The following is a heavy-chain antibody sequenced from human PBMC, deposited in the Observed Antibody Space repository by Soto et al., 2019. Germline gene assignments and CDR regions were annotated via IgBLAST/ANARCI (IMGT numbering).Heavy chain of an antibody. CDR2: TYYRSKWYN. D-gene: IGHD6-13*01. Sequence: SQTLSLTCAISGDSVSSNSAAWNWIRQSPSRGLEWLERTYYRSKWYNDYAVSVKSRITINPDTSKNQFSLQLNSVTPEDTAVYYCARGWYSSSWYADLYYYYGMDVWGQGATVTVSS. CDR1: GDSVSSNSAA. CDR3: ARGWYSSSWYADLYYYYGMDV. J-gene: IGHJ6*02. V-gene: IGHV6-1*01.